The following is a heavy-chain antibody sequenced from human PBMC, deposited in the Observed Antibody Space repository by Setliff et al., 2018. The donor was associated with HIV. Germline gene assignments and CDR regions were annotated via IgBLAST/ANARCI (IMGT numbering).Heavy chain of an antibody. D-gene: IGHD6-13*01. CDR3: ARDIAAAYFDY. CDR2: IYYSGNT. J-gene: IGHJ4*02. V-gene: IGHV4-59*01. CDR1: GGSISSYY. Sequence: SETLSLTCTVSGGSISSYYWSWIRQPPGKGLEWIGYIYYSGNTYYNPSLKSRATISISTSRNQFSLKLKSVTAADTAIYYCARDIAAAYFDYWGPGTLVTVSS.